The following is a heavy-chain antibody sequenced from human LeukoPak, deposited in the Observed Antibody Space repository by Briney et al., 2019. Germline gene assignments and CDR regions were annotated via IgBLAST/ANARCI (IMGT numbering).Heavy chain of an antibody. D-gene: IGHD6-6*01. CDR2: IYYSGST. CDR1: GGPISSYY. V-gene: IGHV4-59*08. Sequence: PSETLTLTCTVSGGPISSYYWSWIRQPPGKGLEWIGYIYYSGSTNSNPSLKSRVTISVDTSKNQFSLKLSSVTDADTAVYYCAGVNSSSNYYYYIDVWGKGTTVTVSS. CDR3: AGVNSSSNYYYYIDV. J-gene: IGHJ6*03.